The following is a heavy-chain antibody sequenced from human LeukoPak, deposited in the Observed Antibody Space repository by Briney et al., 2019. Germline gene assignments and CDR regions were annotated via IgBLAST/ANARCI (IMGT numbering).Heavy chain of an antibody. CDR3: ARDKEDYDILTGHYDY. CDR1: GFTFSGYS. CDR2: ISSSSSYI. J-gene: IGHJ4*02. Sequence: PGGSLRLSCAASGFTFSGYSMNWVRQAPGKGLEWVSSISSSSSYIYYADSVKGRFTISRDNAKNSLYLQMNSLRAEDTAVYYCARDKEDYDILTGHYDYWGQGTLVTVSS. V-gene: IGHV3-21*01. D-gene: IGHD3-9*01.